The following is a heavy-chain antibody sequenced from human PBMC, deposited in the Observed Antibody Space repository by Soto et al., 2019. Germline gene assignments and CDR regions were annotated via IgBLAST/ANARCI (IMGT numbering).Heavy chain of an antibody. Sequence: GGSLRLSCAASGFTFSSYWMHWVRQAPGKGLVWVSRINSDGSSTRYADSVKGRFTISRDNAKNTLYLQMNSLRAEDTAVYYCARWKTGSSWSGRLDYYYGMDVWGQGTTVTVSS. J-gene: IGHJ6*02. CDR2: INSDGSST. CDR3: ARWKTGSSWSGRLDYYYGMDV. V-gene: IGHV3-74*01. CDR1: GFTFSSYW. D-gene: IGHD6-13*01.